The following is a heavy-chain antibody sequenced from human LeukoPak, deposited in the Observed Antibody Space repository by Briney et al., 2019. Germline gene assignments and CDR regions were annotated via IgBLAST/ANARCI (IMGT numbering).Heavy chain of an antibody. D-gene: IGHD2-2*02. CDR2: IYSGGSS. CDR3: ARSRGYCSSTSCYTDLNYFDY. Sequence: GGSLRLSCAASGFTVSSNYMSWVRQAPGKGLEWVSVIYSGGSSYYADSVKGRFTISRDNSKNTLYLQMNSLRAEDTAVYYCARSRGYCSSTSCYTDLNYFDYWGQGTLVTVSS. V-gene: IGHV3-66*02. J-gene: IGHJ4*02. CDR1: GFTVSSNY.